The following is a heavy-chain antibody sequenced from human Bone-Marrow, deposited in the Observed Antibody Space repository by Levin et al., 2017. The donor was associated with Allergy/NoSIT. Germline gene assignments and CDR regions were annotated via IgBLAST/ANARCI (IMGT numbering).Heavy chain of an antibody. Sequence: SETLSLTCTVSGVSITNYYWGWIRQPPGKGLEWIAHSYYRLMFSSPPSLLLLFAVSLDNSKNQFSLRLSSVTAADTAVYFCARGARYYYDTSGPSNYFDYWGQGTLVTVSS. CDR2: SYYRLMF. D-gene: IGHD3-22*01. CDR3: ARGARYYYDTSGPSNYFDY. CDR1: GVSITNYY. J-gene: IGHJ4*02. V-gene: IGHV4-59*01.